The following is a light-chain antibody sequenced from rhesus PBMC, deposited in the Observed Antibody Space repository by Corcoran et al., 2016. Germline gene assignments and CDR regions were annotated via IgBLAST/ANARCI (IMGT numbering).Light chain of an antibody. J-gene: IGKJ2*01. V-gene: IGKV1-22*01. CDR1: QSISSW. CDR2: KAS. CDR3: QQYSGSPYS. Sequence: DIQMTQSPSSLSASVGDTVTITCRAIQSISSWLAWYQQKQGKAPKLLIYKASSLQRGVPSRFSGSGSGTSVTLTISSLQSEDFATCYCQQYSGSPYSFGQRTKVEIK.